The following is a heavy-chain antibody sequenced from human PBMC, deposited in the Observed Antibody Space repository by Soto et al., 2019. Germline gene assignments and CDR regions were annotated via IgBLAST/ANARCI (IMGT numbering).Heavy chain of an antibody. CDR1: GGSVSVYY. CDR3: ARATISGGWS. V-gene: IGHV4-59*02. D-gene: IGHD6-19*01. Sequence: GPGPTVSSETLSLTCTISGGSVSVYYWSWIRQSTGQGLEWIGYIYASGSPYYNPSLKSRVTISIDKSNNRFSLRLSSVTAADTAVYYCARATISGGWSWGQGTLVTVSS. J-gene: IGHJ4*02. CDR2: IYASGSP.